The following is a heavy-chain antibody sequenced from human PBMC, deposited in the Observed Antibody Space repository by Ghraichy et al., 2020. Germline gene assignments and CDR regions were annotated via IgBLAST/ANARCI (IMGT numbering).Heavy chain of an antibody. V-gene: IGHV4-59*08. J-gene: IGHJ6*02. CDR2: IYYSGST. CDR1: GGSISSYY. CDR3: GRLCTSRFVPGTSDLTYYYYFGMDF. Sequence: SETLSLTCTVSGGSISSYYWSWIRKPPGKGLEWIGYIYYSGSTNYNPSLKSRVTISVDTSKNQFSLKLSSVTAADTAVYYCGRLCTSRFVPGTSDLTYYYYFGMDFWGQGTTVTVSS. D-gene: IGHD1-14*01.